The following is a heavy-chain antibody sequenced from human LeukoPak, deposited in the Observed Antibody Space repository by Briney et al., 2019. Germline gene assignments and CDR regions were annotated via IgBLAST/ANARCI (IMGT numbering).Heavy chain of an antibody. D-gene: IGHD6-6*01. CDR1: GFTFSSYA. J-gene: IGHJ4*02. CDR3: AKCSRQLVREIDY. Sequence: PGGSLRLPCAASGFTFSSYAMSWVRQAPGKGLEWVSAISGSGGSTYYADSVKGRFTISRDNSKNTLYLQMDSLRAEDTAVYYCAKCSRQLVREIDYWGQGTLVTVSS. V-gene: IGHV3-23*01. CDR2: ISGSGGST.